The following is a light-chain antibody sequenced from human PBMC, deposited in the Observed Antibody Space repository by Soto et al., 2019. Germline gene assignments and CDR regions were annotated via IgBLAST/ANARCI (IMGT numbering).Light chain of an antibody. V-gene: IGLV1-51*01. CDR3: GTWDSSLSAVL. CDR1: SSNIGNNY. CDR2: DDN. Sequence: QAVVTQPPSVSAAPGQKVTISCSGGSSNIGNNYVSWYQQLPRTAPKLLIYDDNKRPSGIPDRFSGSKSGTSATLGITGLQTGDEADYYCGTWDSSLSAVLFGGGTKLPVL. J-gene: IGLJ2*01.